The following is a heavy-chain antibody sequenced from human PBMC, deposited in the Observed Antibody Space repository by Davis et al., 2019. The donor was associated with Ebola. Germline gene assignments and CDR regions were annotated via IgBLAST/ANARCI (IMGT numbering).Heavy chain of an antibody. D-gene: IGHD2-8*01. CDR2: ISYDGGTK. CDR1: GFTFSNYA. V-gene: IGHV3-30*09. CDR3: ASLCTNGVCYNIDY. Sequence: GESLKISCAASGFTFSNYAIHWVRQAPGKGLKWVAVISYDGGTKYYADSVKGRFAISRDNSKNTLYLQMNSLRAEDTAVYYCASLCTNGVCYNIDYWGQGTLVTVSS. J-gene: IGHJ4*02.